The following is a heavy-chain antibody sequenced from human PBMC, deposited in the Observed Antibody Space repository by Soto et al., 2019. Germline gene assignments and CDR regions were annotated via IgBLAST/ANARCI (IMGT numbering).Heavy chain of an antibody. D-gene: IGHD6-25*01. J-gene: IGHJ4*02. V-gene: IGHV4-39*01. Sequence: SETLSLTCTVSGGSVSSGSYYWSWIRQPPGKGLEWIGSIYYSGSTYYNPSLKSRVTISVDTSKNQFSLKLSSVTAADTAVYYCARHYPGRTPAKYWGQGTLVTVSS. CDR3: ARHYPGRTPAKY. CDR1: GGSVSSGSYY. CDR2: IYYSGST.